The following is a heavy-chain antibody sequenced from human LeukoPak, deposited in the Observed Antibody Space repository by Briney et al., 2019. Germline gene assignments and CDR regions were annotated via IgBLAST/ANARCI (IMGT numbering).Heavy chain of an antibody. CDR2: ISSSSSYT. CDR3: ARAAFFMGYFDY. J-gene: IGHJ4*02. CDR1: GFTFSDYY. Sequence: RGSLRLSCAASGFTFSDYYMSWIRQAPGKGLEWVSYISSSSSYTNYADSVKGRFTISRDNAKNSLYLQMNSLRAEDTAVYYCARAAFFMGYFDYWGQGTLVTVSS. D-gene: IGHD3-10*01. V-gene: IGHV3-11*05.